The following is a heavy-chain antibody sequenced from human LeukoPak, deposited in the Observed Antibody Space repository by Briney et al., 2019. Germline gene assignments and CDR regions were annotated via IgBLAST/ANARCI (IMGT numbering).Heavy chain of an antibody. V-gene: IGHV3-30-3*01. Sequence: PGGSLRLSCAASGFTFSNYAMHWVRQAPGKGLEWVAVISYDGSNKYYADSVKGRFTISRDNSKNTLYLQMNSLRPEDTAVYYCASATAGPFDYWGQGTLVTVSS. D-gene: IGHD6-13*01. J-gene: IGHJ4*02. CDR3: ASATAGPFDY. CDR1: GFTFSNYA. CDR2: ISYDGSNK.